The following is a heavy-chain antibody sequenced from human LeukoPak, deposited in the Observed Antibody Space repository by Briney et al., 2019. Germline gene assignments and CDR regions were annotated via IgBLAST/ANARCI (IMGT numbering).Heavy chain of an antibody. CDR1: GFTFSSYA. CDR3: AKSSGYSYGLYYYYGMDV. J-gene: IGHJ6*02. Sequence: GGSLRLSCAASGFTFSSYAMSWVRQAPGKGLEWVSAISGSGGSTYYADSVKGRFTISRDNSKNTLYLQMNSLRAEDTAVHYCAKSSGYSYGLYYYYGMDVWGQGTTVTVSS. CDR2: ISGSGGST. D-gene: IGHD5-18*01. V-gene: IGHV3-23*01.